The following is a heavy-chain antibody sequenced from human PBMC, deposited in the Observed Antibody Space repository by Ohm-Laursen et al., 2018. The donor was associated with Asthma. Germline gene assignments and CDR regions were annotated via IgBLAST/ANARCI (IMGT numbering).Heavy chain of an antibody. Sequence: SLRLSCTASGFTFSSFAMHWVRQAPGKGLEWVAFISYDRSDKYYADSVKGRFTISRDNSKNTLFLQMNSLRDNDTAVYYCARERRSTLGALDLWGQGTMVTVSS. CDR3: ARERRSTLGALDL. V-gene: IGHV3-30-3*01. CDR1: GFTFSSFA. J-gene: IGHJ3*01. CDR2: ISYDRSDK. D-gene: IGHD2-2*01.